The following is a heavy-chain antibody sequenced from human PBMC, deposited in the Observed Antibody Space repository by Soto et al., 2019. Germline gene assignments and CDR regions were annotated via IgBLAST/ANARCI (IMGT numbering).Heavy chain of an antibody. Sequence: EVQLVESGGGLVQPGGSLRLSCAASGFTFSSYSMNWVRQAPGKGLEWVSYISSSSSTIYYADSVKGRFTISRDNAKNSLYLQMNSLRDEDTAVYYCASPRYGGTSPSGYWGQGTLVTVSS. CDR2: ISSSSSTI. CDR1: GFTFSSYS. D-gene: IGHD2-15*01. V-gene: IGHV3-48*02. J-gene: IGHJ4*02. CDR3: ASPRYGGTSPSGY.